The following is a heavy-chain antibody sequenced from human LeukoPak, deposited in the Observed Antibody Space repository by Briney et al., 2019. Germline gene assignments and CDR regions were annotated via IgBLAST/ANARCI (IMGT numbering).Heavy chain of an antibody. CDR1: GGSINSFY. Sequence: SETLSLTCTVSGGSINSFYCSWIRQPPGKGLEWIGYIHSSGSTNYNPSPKSRVTISVDTSKNQVSLNLSSVTAADTAVYYCARRSAGIAGGPGFDPWGQGTLVTVSS. D-gene: IGHD6-13*01. CDR2: IHSSGST. J-gene: IGHJ5*02. V-gene: IGHV4-4*09. CDR3: ARRSAGIAGGPGFDP.